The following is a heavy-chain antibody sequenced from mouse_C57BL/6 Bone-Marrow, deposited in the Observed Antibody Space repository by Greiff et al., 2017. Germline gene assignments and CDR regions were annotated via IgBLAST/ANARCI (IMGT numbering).Heavy chain of an antibody. J-gene: IGHJ3*01. CDR2: IDPENGDT. CDR3: TTNWAWFAY. Sequence: VQLQQSGAELVRPGASVKLSCTASGFNIKDDYMHWVKQRPEQGLEWIGWIDPENGDTEYASKFQGKATITADTSSNTAYLQLSSLTSEDTAVYYCTTNWAWFAYGGQWTLVTVSA. V-gene: IGHV14-4*01. CDR1: GFNIKDDY. D-gene: IGHD4-1*02.